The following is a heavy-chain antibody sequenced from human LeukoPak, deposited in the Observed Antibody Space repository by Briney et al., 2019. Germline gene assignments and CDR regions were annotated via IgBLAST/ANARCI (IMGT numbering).Heavy chain of an antibody. CDR2: IYYTGST. CDR1: GGSIRSYY. V-gene: IGHV4-59*01. D-gene: IGHD2-21*01. J-gene: IGHJ4*02. CDR3: ARNYYDGDRYRHFDY. Sequence: SETLSLTCSVSGGSIRSYYWSWIRQPPGKGLEWIGYIYYTGSTNYNASLKSRVTISVDTSRNQFSLRLTSVTPADTAVYYCARNYYDGDRYRHFDYWGQGTLVTVSS.